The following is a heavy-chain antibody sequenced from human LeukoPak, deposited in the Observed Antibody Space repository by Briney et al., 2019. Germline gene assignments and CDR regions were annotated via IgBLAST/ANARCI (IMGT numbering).Heavy chain of an antibody. V-gene: IGHV4-31*03. Sequence: PSETLSLTCTVSGGSISSGGYYWSWIRQHPGKGLEWIGYIYYSGSIYYNPSLKSRVTISVDTSNSQFSLRLTSVTAADTATYYCARESRVLIGDGYYLDSWGPGTLITVSS. CDR1: GGSISSGGYY. D-gene: IGHD3-3*01. CDR3: ARESRVLIGDGYYLDS. CDR2: IYYSGSI. J-gene: IGHJ4*02.